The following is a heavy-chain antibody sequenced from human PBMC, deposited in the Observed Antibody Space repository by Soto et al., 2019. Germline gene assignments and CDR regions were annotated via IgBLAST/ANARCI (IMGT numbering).Heavy chain of an antibody. Sequence: QVQLVQSGAEVKKPGASVRVSCKSSGYTLTSYGISWVLQAPGQGLEWTGWISAYNGNTNYAQKLQGRVTMTTDTSTSTAYMELRSLRSDDTAVYYCARDREGYGSGIWGQGTLVTVSS. J-gene: IGHJ4*02. D-gene: IGHD3-10*01. CDR3: ARDREGYGSGI. CDR2: ISAYNGNT. V-gene: IGHV1-18*01. CDR1: GYTLTSYG.